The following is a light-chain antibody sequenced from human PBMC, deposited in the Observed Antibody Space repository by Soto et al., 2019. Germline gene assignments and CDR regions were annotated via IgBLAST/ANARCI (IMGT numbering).Light chain of an antibody. Sequence: DIQMTQSPSSVSASVGDRVTITCRASQGVSTWLAWYQQKPGKAPNLLIYTAYSLQSGVQSRFSGSGSGTDFTLTINGLQPEDFATYYCQQAASFPITFGQGTRLENK. V-gene: IGKV1-12*01. CDR2: TAY. J-gene: IGKJ5*01. CDR1: QGVSTW. CDR3: QQAASFPIT.